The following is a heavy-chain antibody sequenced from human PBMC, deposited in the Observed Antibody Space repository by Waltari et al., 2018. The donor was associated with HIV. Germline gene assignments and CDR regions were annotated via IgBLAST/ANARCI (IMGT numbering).Heavy chain of an antibody. J-gene: IGHJ4*02. Sequence: QVQLQESGPGLVKPSETLSLICTVSGSSINTYYWSWIRQPPGKGLEWIGYIQNSGTTNYNKYNPTLKSRVTISVDTAKNQVSLRLRSVTAADTAVYYCARGGERKYGDPFDSWGQGTLVTVSS. D-gene: IGHD1-1*01. CDR3: ARGGERKYGDPFDS. CDR2: IQNSGTT. V-gene: IGHV4-59*01. CDR1: GSSINTYY.